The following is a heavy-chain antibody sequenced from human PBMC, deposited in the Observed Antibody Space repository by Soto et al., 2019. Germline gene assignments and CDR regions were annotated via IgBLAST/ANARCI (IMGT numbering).Heavy chain of an antibody. J-gene: IGHJ6*03. V-gene: IGHV4-34*01. CDR1: GGSFSGYY. Sequence: SETLSLTCAVYGGSFSGYYWSWIRQPPGKGLEWIGEINHSGSTNYNPSLKSRVTISVDTSKNQFSLKLSSVTAADTAVYYCARLRKGITGKTPYYYYYMDVWGKGTTVTVSS. CDR2: INHSGST. D-gene: IGHD1-20*01. CDR3: ARLRKGITGKTPYYYYYMDV.